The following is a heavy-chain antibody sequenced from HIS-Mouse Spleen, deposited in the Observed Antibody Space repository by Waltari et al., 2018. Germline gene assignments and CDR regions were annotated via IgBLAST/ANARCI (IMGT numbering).Heavy chain of an antibody. J-gene: IGHJ2*01. V-gene: IGHV4-39*07. CDR1: GGSISSSSYY. Sequence: QLQLQESGPGLVKPSETLSLTCTVCGGSISSSSYYWGWIRQPPGKGLEWIGSIYYSGSTYYSPALKSPVTISVDTSKNHFYLKLSSVTAADTAVYYCAREIPYSSSWYDWYFDLWGRGTLVTVSS. CDR2: IYYSGST. CDR3: AREIPYSSSWYDWYFDL. D-gene: IGHD6-13*01.